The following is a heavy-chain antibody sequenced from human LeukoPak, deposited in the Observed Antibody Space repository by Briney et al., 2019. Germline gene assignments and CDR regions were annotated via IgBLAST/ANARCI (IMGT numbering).Heavy chain of an antibody. D-gene: IGHD6-6*01. CDR3: ARGTGSSYGDAFDI. CDR1: GGSISSSSYY. CDR2: IYTSGST. V-gene: IGHV4-61*02. J-gene: IGHJ3*02. Sequence: SETLSLTCTVSGGSISSSSYYWSWIRQPAGKGLEWIGRIYTSGSTNYNPSLKSRVTMSVDTSKNQFSLKLSSVTAADTAVYYCARGTGSSYGDAFDIRGQGTMVTVSS.